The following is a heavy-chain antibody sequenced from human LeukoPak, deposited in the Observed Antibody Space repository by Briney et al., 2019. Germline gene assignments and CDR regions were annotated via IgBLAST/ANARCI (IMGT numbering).Heavy chain of an antibody. V-gene: IGHV1-58*02. CDR2: IVVGSGNT. J-gene: IGHJ4*02. CDR1: GFTFTSSA. D-gene: IGHD1-26*01. Sequence: AASVKVSCKASGFTFTSSAMQWVRQARGQRLEWIGWIVVGSGNTDYAQKFQERVTITRDMSTSTAYMELSSLRSEDTAVYYCAPDGEDSGSYSSFDYWGQGTLVTVSS. CDR3: APDGEDSGSYSSFDY.